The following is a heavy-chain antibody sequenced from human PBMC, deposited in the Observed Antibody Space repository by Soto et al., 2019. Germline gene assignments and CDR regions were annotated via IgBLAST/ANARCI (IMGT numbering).Heavy chain of an antibody. V-gene: IGHV3-73*01. D-gene: IGHD2-2*01. CDR3: TSRYCSSASCHT. Sequence: EVQLVESGGGLVQPGGSLKLSCVASGYTFSGSAFHWVRQASGKGLEWVGRIRGKANSYETAYAESVKSRFTISRDDSKKTAFLQMNSLKTEDTAVYYCTSRYCSSASCHTWGQGTRVTVSS. J-gene: IGHJ5*02. CDR2: IRGKANSYET. CDR1: GYTFSGSA.